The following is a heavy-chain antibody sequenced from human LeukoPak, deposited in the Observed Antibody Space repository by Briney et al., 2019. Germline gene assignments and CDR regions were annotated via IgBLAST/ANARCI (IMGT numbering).Heavy chain of an antibody. V-gene: IGHV5-51*01. CDR1: GYSFTSYW. CDR3: ARLRGSGYFDWLFPFDY. Sequence: GESLKISCKGSGYSFTSYWIGWVRQMPGKGLEWMGIIYPGDSDTRYSPSFQGQVTISADKSISTAYLQWSSLKASDTAMYYCARLRGSGYFDWLFPFDYWGQGTLVTVSS. D-gene: IGHD3-9*01. J-gene: IGHJ4*02. CDR2: IYPGDSDT.